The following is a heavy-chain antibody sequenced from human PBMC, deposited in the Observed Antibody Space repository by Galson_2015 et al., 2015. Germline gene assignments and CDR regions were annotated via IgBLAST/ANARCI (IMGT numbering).Heavy chain of an antibody. D-gene: IGHD3-9*01. V-gene: IGHV3-7*05. CDR1: GFTFSSYW. J-gene: IGHJ6*02. Sequence: SLRLSCAASGFTFSSYWMSWVRQAPGKGLEWVANIKQDGSEKYYVDSVKGRFTISRDNAKNSLYLQMNSLRAEDTAVYYCARDWLVIMRYYYYGMDVWGQGTTVTVSS. CDR3: ARDWLVIMRYYYYGMDV. CDR2: IKQDGSEK.